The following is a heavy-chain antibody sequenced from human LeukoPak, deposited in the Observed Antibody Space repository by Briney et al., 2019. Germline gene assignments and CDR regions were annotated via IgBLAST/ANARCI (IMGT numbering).Heavy chain of an antibody. V-gene: IGHV3-33*01. CDR1: GFTFSSYG. Sequence: PGRSLRLSCAASGFTFSSYGMHWVRQAPGKGLEWVAVIWYDGSNKYYADSVKGRFTISRDNSKNTLYLQMNSLRAEDTAVYYCARDCNFWSGYSHKYYYGMDVWGQGTTVTVSS. J-gene: IGHJ6*02. CDR2: IWYDGSNK. CDR3: ARDCNFWSGYSHKYYYGMDV. D-gene: IGHD3-3*01.